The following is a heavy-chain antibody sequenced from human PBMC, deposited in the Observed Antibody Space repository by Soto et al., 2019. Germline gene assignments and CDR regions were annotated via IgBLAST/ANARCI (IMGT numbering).Heavy chain of an antibody. D-gene: IGHD6-13*01. Sequence: QVTVKESGPVLVKPTETLTLTCTVSGFSLSNAGLGVSWIRQPPGKALEWLAHIFSNDEKSYSTSLKSRLTISKDTSKSQVVLIMTNMDPVDTATYYCASTYSTSWYCFDPWGQETLVTFSS. V-gene: IGHV2-26*04. CDR3: ASTYSTSWYCFDP. J-gene: IGHJ5*02. CDR1: GFSLSNAGLG. CDR2: IFSNDEK.